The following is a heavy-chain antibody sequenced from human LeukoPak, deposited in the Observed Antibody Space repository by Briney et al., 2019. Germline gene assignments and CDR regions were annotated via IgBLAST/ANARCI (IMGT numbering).Heavy chain of an antibody. V-gene: IGHV3-49*04. J-gene: IGHJ4*02. CDR1: GFTFDDYA. CDR3: TRVSRSGSYSDF. Sequence: SLRLSCAASGFTFDDYAMHWVRQAPGKGLEWVGLIRSQGYGGTTQYAASVKGRFTISRDDSKSIAYLQMNSLKTEDTAVYYCTRVSRSGSYSDFWGQGTLVTVSS. CDR2: IRSQGYGGTT. D-gene: IGHD3-10*01.